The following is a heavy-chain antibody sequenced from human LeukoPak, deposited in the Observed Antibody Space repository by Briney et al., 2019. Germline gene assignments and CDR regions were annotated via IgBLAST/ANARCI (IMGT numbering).Heavy chain of an antibody. CDR1: GGSISSSSYY. V-gene: IGHV3-23*01. D-gene: IGHD5-18*01. J-gene: IGHJ4*02. Sequence: PSETLSLTCTVSGGSISSSSYYWGWIRQPPGKGLEWVSAISGSGGSTYYADSVKGRFTISRDNSKNTLYLQMNSLRAEDTAVYYCAKNRAAPARGLSSYNYWGQETLVTVSS. CDR2: ISGSGGST. CDR3: AKNRAAPARGLSSYNY.